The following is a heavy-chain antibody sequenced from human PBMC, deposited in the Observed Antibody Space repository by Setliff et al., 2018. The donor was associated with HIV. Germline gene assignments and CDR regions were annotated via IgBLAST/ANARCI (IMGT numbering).Heavy chain of an antibody. Sequence: GGSLRLSCAASGFTFSSYWMHWVRQAPGEGLVWVSRINSDGSSTSYADSVKGRFTISRDNAKNTLYLQMNSLRAEDTAVYYCALDYGDYFDYWGQGTLVTVSS. J-gene: IGHJ4*02. CDR3: ALDYGDYFDY. CDR2: INSDGSST. CDR1: GFTFSSYW. D-gene: IGHD4-17*01. V-gene: IGHV3-74*01.